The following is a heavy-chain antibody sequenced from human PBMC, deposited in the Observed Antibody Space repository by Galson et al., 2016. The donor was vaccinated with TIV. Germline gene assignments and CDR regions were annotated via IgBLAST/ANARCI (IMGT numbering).Heavy chain of an antibody. V-gene: IGHV3-30*02. CDR3: AKAIANYQLLPAGYSDY. CDR2: IRHDGSNK. CDR1: GFTFSIYG. Sequence: SLRLSCAASGFTFSIYGMHWVRQAPGKGLEWVTFIRHDGSNKFYANSVKGRFTISRDNAKNTVYLQMNSLRPDDTGTYYCAKAIANYQLLPAGYSDYWGQGTLVTVPS. D-gene: IGHD4/OR15-4a*01. J-gene: IGHJ4*02.